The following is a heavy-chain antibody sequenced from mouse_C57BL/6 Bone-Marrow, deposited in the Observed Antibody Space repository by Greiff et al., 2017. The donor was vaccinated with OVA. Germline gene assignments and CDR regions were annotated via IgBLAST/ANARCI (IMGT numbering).Heavy chain of an antibody. CDR2: IYPRSGNT. CDR1: GYTFTSYG. J-gene: IGHJ2*01. D-gene: IGHD4-1*01. V-gene: IGHV1-81*01. CDR3: ARREAGTDYFDY. Sequence: VKLMESGAELARPGASVKLSCKASGYTFTSYGISWVKQRTGQGLEWIGEIYPRSGNTYYNEKFKGKATLTADKSSSTAYMELRSLTSEDSAVYFCARREAGTDYFDYWGQGTTLTVSS.